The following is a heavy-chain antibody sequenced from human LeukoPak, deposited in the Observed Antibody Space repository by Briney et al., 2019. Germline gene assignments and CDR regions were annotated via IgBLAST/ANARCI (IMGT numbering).Heavy chain of an antibody. J-gene: IGHJ6*02. CDR3: ARRGYSGYDDFYYYNGMDV. V-gene: IGHV3-48*03. CDR1: GFSFSSYE. CDR2: ITGGGTTK. D-gene: IGHD5-12*01. Sequence: PGGSLRLSCAASGFSFSSYEINWVRQAPGKGLEWVSYITGGGTTKYYADSVKGRFTISRDNANNSLYLQMNSLRDEDTAVYYCARRGYSGYDDFYYYNGMDVWGQGTTVTVSS.